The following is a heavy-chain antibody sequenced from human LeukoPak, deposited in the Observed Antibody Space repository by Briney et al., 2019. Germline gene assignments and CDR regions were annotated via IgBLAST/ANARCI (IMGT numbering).Heavy chain of an antibody. Sequence: GASVKVSCKASGYTFTSYGISWVRQAPGQGLEWMGWISAYNGNTNYAQKFQGRVTITADKSTSTAYMELSSLRSEDTAVYYCARAPYYYDSSGLDNWFDPWGQGTLVTVSS. V-gene: IGHV1-18*01. CDR3: ARAPYYYDSSGLDNWFDP. D-gene: IGHD3-22*01. CDR2: ISAYNGNT. CDR1: GYTFTSYG. J-gene: IGHJ5*02.